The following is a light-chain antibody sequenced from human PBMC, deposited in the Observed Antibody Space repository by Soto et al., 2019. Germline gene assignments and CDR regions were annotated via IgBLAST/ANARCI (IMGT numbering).Light chain of an antibody. CDR3: QYHGSSPIT. J-gene: IGKJ1*01. CDR1: QSVSSN. Sequence: EIVMTQSPATLSVSPGERATLSCRASQSVSSNLAWYQQKPGQAPRLLIYGASTRATGIPARFSGSGSGTDFTLIISRLEPEHFALFYCQYHGSSPITFGQGTKVDIK. CDR2: GAS. V-gene: IGKV3-15*01.